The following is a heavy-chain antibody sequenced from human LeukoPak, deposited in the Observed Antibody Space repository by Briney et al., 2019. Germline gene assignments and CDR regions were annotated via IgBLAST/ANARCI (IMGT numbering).Heavy chain of an antibody. CDR2: INPNSGGT. J-gene: IGHJ4*02. CDR3: ARWGIAAAGTRVDY. Sequence: ASVKVSCKASGYTFTGYYMHWVRQAPGQGLEWMGWINPNSGGTNYAQKFQGRVTMTRDTSISTAYMELSRLRSDDTAVYYCARWGIAAAGTRVDYWGRGTLVTVSS. V-gene: IGHV1-2*02. CDR1: GYTFTGYY. D-gene: IGHD6-13*01.